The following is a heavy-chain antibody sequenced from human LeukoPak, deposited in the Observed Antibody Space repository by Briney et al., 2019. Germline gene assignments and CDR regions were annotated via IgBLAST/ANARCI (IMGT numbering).Heavy chain of an antibody. V-gene: IGHV1-8*01. D-gene: IGHD5-12*01. CDR2: MNPNSGNT. J-gene: IGHJ4*02. CDR1: GYTFTSYD. CDR3: AIPGSGYAFDY. Sequence: ASVEVSCKASGYTFTSYDINWVRQATGQGLEWMGWMNPNSGNTGYAQNFQGRVTMTKNTSISTAYMELSSLRSEDTAVYYCAIPGSGYAFDYWGQGTLVTVSS.